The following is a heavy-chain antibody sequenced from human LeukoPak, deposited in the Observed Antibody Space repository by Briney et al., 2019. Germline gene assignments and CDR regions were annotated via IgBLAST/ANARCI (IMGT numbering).Heavy chain of an antibody. CDR1: GFTFSSYA. Sequence: GGSLRLSCAASGFTFSSYAMSWVRQAPGKGLEWVSAISGSGGSTYYADSVKGRFTISRDNSKNTLYLQMNSLGAEDTAVYYCAHSTAMVSFDHWGQGTLVTVSS. CDR3: AHSTAMVSFDH. V-gene: IGHV3-23*01. D-gene: IGHD5-18*01. J-gene: IGHJ4*02. CDR2: ISGSGGST.